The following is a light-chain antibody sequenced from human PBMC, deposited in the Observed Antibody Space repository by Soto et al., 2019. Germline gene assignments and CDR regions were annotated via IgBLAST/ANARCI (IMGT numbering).Light chain of an antibody. J-gene: IGKJ4*01. V-gene: IGKV1-39*01. Sequence: IQVTQSPSSLSASVGDRVTITCRASQSISTYLNWYRQKPGKAPELLIFLASTLQTGVPSRFSGSGSGTDFSLTISSLQPEDFATDYCQQSYSALVTFGGGTKVQI. CDR2: LAS. CDR3: QQSYSALVT. CDR1: QSISTY.